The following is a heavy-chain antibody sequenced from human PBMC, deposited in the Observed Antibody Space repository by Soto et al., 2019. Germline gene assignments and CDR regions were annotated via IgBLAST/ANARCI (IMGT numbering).Heavy chain of an antibody. CDR2: IYYSGST. J-gene: IGHJ6*02. CDR3: ARDRTGPYYYYGMDV. Sequence: SETLSLTCTVSGGSISSYYWSWVRQPPGEGLEWIGYIYYSGSTNYNPSLKSRVTISVDTSKNQFSLKLSSMTAADTAVYYCARDRTGPYYYYGMDVWGQGTTVTVSS. CDR1: GGSISSYY. V-gene: IGHV4-59*01.